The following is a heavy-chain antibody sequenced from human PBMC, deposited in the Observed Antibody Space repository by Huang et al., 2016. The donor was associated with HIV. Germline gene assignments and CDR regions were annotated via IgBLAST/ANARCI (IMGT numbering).Heavy chain of an antibody. J-gene: IGHJ5*02. Sequence: QLQLQESGPGLVKPSETLSLTCTVSGGSISSSTYYWGWIRQPPGKGLEWIGTIYYRGNTYYNPSLKRRVTISADTSKNQFSLRLTSVTAADTAVYYCARLLVYSINWFDPWGQGTLVTASS. D-gene: IGHD4-4*01. CDR2: IYYRGNT. CDR3: ARLLVYSINWFDP. V-gene: IGHV4-39*01. CDR1: GGSISSSTYY.